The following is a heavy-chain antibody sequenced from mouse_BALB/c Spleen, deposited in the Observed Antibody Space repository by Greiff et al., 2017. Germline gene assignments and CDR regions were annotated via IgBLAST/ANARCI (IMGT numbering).Heavy chain of an antibody. J-gene: IGHJ3*01. Sequence: VQLKQSGAELVKPGASVKLSCTASGFNIKDTYMHWVKQRPEQGLEWIGRIDPANGNTKYDPKFQGKATITADTSSNTAYLQLSSLTSEDTAVYYCARSPDPSWFAYWGQGTLVTVSA. CDR3: ARSPDPSWFAY. CDR2: IDPANGNT. V-gene: IGHV14-3*02. CDR1: GFNIKDTY.